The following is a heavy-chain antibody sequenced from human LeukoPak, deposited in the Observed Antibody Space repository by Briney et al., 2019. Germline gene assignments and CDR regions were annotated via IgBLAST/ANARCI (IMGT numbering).Heavy chain of an antibody. CDR1: GFTFSSYA. V-gene: IGHV3-23*01. CDR2: ISGSGGST. D-gene: IGHD1-26*01. CDR3: AKDSRVGATLPNFDY. Sequence: PGGSLRLSCAASGFTFSSYAMSWVRQAPGKGLEWVSAISGSGGSTYYAGSVKGRFTISRDNSKNTLYLQMNSLRAEDTAVYYCAKDSRVGATLPNFDYWGQGTLVTVSS. J-gene: IGHJ4*02.